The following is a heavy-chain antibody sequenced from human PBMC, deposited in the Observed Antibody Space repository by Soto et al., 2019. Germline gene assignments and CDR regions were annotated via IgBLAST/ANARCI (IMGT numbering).Heavy chain of an antibody. Sequence: LGESLKISCKGSGYSFTSYWIGWVRQMPGKGLEWMGIIYPGDSDTRYSPSFEGQVTISADKSISTAYLQWSSLKASDTAMYYCARQEHYISGWPYYFDYWGQGTLVTVSS. CDR2: IYPGDSDT. CDR3: ARQEHYISGWPYYFDY. CDR1: GYSFTSYW. D-gene: IGHD6-25*01. J-gene: IGHJ4*02. V-gene: IGHV5-51*01.